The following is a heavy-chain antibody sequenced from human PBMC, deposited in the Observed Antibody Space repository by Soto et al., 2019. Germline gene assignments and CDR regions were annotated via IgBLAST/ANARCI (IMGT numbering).Heavy chain of an antibody. CDR3: AKDLYSSGWEPDAFDI. Sequence: GGSLRLSCAASGFTFSSYAMSWVRQAPGKGLEWVSAISGSGGSTYYADSVKGRFTISRDNSKNTLYLQMNSLRAEDTAVYYCAKDLYSSGWEPDAFDIWGQGTTVTVSS. J-gene: IGHJ3*02. V-gene: IGHV3-23*01. CDR1: GFTFSSYA. D-gene: IGHD6-19*01. CDR2: ISGSGGST.